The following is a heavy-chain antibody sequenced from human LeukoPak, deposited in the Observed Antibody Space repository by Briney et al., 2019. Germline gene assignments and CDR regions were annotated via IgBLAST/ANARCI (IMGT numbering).Heavy chain of an antibody. CDR2: IYYTGST. D-gene: IGHD6-13*01. V-gene: IGHV4-61*01. CDR1: GGSVSSGSYF. CDR3: AREVSSTSTCIDY. J-gene: IGHJ4*02. Sequence: PSETQSLTCTVSGGSVSSGSYFWSWIRQPPGKGLEWIGYIYYTGSTNYNPSLKSRVTISVDTSKNQFSLKLSPVTAADTAVYYCAREVSSTSTCIDYWGQGTLVTVSS.